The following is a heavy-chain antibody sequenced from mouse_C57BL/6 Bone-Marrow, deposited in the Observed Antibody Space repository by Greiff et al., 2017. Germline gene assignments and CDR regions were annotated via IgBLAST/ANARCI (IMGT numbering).Heavy chain of an antibody. J-gene: IGHJ4*01. CDR3: SRGGGKDAMDY. CDR1: EYEFPSHD. CDR2: INSDGGST. Sequence: EVKLMESGGGLVQPGESLKLSCESNEYEFPSHDMSWVRKTPEKRLELVAAINSDGGSTYYPDTMERRFIISRDNTKKTLYLQMSSLRSEDTALYYWSRGGGKDAMDYWGQGTSVTVSS. V-gene: IGHV5-2*01.